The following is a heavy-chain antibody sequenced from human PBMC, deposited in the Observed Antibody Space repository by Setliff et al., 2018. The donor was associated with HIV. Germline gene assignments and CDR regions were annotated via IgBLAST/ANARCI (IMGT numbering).Heavy chain of an antibody. CDR1: GFTFSSYA. J-gene: IGHJ3*01. D-gene: IGHD5-12*01. CDR3: TRVHSAYDVFAFDL. V-gene: IGHV3-23*01. Sequence: GGSLRLSCAASGFTFSSYAMSWVRQAPGKGLEWVSAISGSGGSTYYADSVKGRFTISRDNSKNTLYLQMNGLRAEDTGIYYCTRVHSAYDVFAFDLWGQGTMVTVSS. CDR2: ISGSGGST.